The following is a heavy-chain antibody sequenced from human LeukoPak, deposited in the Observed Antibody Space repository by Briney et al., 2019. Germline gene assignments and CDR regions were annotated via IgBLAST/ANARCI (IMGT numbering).Heavy chain of an antibody. Sequence: GGSLRLSCAASGFTFSSYSMNWVRQAPGKGLEWVSYISSSSSTIYYADSVKGRFTISRDNAKDSLYLQMNSLRAEDTAVYYCASTVTYGDWGQGTLVTVSS. CDR3: ASTVTYGD. J-gene: IGHJ4*02. V-gene: IGHV3-48*01. CDR2: ISSSSSTI. CDR1: GFTFSSYS. D-gene: IGHD4-17*01.